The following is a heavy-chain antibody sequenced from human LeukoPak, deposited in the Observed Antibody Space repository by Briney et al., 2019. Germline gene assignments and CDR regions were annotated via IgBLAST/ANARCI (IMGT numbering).Heavy chain of an antibody. Sequence: GGSLRLSCAASGFTMSFYWMNWVRQAPGKGLEWVANINQDGSAQYYVDSVKGRCTFSRDNAMNSLFLQMNSLRAEDTAVYYCARDVHGGAFDYWGQGTLVTVSS. D-gene: IGHD4-23*01. J-gene: IGHJ4*02. CDR1: GFTMSFYW. V-gene: IGHV3-7*01. CDR2: INQDGSAQ. CDR3: ARDVHGGAFDY.